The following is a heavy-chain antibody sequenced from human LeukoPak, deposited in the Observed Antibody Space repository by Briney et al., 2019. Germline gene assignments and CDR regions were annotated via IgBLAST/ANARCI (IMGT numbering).Heavy chain of an antibody. CDR3: ARGYIVGSTTWFDP. Sequence: SQTLSLTCAISGDSVSNNSTAWNWIRQSPSRGLEWLGRTYYRSKWYNDYAVSVKSRITINPDTSKNQFSLQVNSVTPEDTAVYYCARGYIVGSTTWFDPWGQGTLVTVSS. CDR1: GDSVSNNSTA. CDR2: TYYRSKWYN. D-gene: IGHD1-26*01. V-gene: IGHV6-1*01. J-gene: IGHJ5*02.